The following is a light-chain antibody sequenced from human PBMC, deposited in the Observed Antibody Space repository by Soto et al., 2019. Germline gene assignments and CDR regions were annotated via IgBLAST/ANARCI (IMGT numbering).Light chain of an antibody. V-gene: IGKV3-20*01. J-gene: IGKJ1*01. CDR3: QQYGSSPRT. CDR2: DAS. CDR1: QSLSSSQ. Sequence: EMVLTHSPGTPSLSPGERATLSCRASQSLSSSQLAWYQQKPGQAPRLLIHDASSRATGISDRFTGSGSGTDFTLTITTLEPEDFAVYYCQQYGSSPRTFGLGTKVDI.